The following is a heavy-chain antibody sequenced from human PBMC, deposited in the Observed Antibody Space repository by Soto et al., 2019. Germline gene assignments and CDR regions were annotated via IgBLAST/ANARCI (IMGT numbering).Heavy chain of an antibody. Sequence: ASVKVSCKASGYTFTGYYMHWVRQAPGQGLEWMGWINPNSGGTNYAQKFQGWVTMTRDTSISTAYMELSRLRSDDTAVYYCARESRGFSSSSGLVDYWGQGTLVTVSS. V-gene: IGHV1-2*04. CDR3: ARESRGFSSSSGLVDY. CDR1: GYTFTGYY. J-gene: IGHJ4*02. D-gene: IGHD6-6*01. CDR2: INPNSGGT.